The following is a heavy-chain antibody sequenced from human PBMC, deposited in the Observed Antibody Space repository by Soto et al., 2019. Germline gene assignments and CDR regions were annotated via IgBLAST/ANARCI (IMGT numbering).Heavy chain of an antibody. D-gene: IGHD3-9*01. Sequence: ASVKVSCKASGYTFTSYGISWVRQAPGQGLEWMGWISAYNGNTNYAQKLQGRVTMTTDTSTSTAYMELRSLRSDDAAVYYCARFLTLRYFDWPLGRAVYYYYGMDVWGQGTTVTVSS. CDR1: GYTFTSYG. J-gene: IGHJ6*02. V-gene: IGHV1-18*04. CDR2: ISAYNGNT. CDR3: ARFLTLRYFDWPLGRAVYYYYGMDV.